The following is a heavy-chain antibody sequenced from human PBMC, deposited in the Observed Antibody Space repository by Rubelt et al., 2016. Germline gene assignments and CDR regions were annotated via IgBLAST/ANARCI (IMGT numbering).Heavy chain of an antibody. CDR1: GLSFGDFA. V-gene: IGHV3-NL1*01. CDR3: AREAAGQDFDY. Sequence: QLVESGGGVVQPGESLRLSCTVSGLSFGDFAMHWVRQAPGEGLEWVSLISGDGSNTFYADSGEGRFAISRDNSKNTLDLQMNSLTSEDTAVYYCAREAAGQDFDYWGQGTLVTVSS. J-gene: IGHJ4*02. CDR2: ISGDGSNT. D-gene: IGHD6-13*01.